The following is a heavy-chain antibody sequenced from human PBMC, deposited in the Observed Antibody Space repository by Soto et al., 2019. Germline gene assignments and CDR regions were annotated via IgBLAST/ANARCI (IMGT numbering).Heavy chain of an antibody. V-gene: IGHV4-39*01. Sequence: SETLSLTCTVSGGSISSSSYYWGWIRQPPGKGLEWIGSIYYSGSTYYNPSLKSRVTISVDTSKNQFSLKLSSVTAADTAVYFCARSDGWFDPWGQGTLVTV. CDR3: ARSDGWFDP. J-gene: IGHJ5*02. CDR1: GGSISSSSYY. CDR2: IYYSGST.